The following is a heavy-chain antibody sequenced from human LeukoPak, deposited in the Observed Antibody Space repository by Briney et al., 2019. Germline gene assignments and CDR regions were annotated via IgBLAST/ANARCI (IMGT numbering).Heavy chain of an antibody. CDR3: ARLYGSGKNYFDY. CDR1: GSSIRSDNYY. Sequence: PSQTLSLTCTVSGSSIRSDNYYWNWIRQHPGKGLEWIGNIYYSGSTYYNPSLKSRVTLVVDTSKNQFSLQLTSVSTADTAVYYCARLYGSGKNYFDYWGQGTLVTVSS. D-gene: IGHD3-10*01. J-gene: IGHJ4*02. CDR2: IYYSGST. V-gene: IGHV4-31*03.